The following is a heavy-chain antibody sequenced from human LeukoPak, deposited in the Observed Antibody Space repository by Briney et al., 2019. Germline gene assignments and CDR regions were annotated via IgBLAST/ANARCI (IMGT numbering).Heavy chain of an antibody. Sequence: SETLSLTCAVYGGSFSGYYWSWVRQHPGKGLGWIGEINHSGSTNYNPSLKSRATTSVDTSKNQFSLKLSSWTAAEPSLYYWARGIAARPFDYWGQGTLVTVSS. D-gene: IGHD6-6*01. J-gene: IGHJ4*02. CDR1: GGSFSGYY. V-gene: IGHV4-34*01. CDR3: ARGIAARPFDY. CDR2: INHSGST.